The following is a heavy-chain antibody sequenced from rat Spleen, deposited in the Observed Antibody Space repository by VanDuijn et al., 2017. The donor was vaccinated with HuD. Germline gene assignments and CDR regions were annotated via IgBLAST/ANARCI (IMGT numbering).Heavy chain of an antibody. D-gene: IGHD1-11*01. Sequence: EVHMVESGGGLVQPGRSMKLSCAASGFTFSLYYMAWVRQAPTKGLEWVASISSGGGSTYYRDPVKGRFTISRDIAKSTLYLQMDSLGSEDTATYYCARRHYGYTDYFDYWGQGVMVTVSS. CDR3: ARRHYGYTDYFDY. CDR2: ISSGGGST. V-gene: IGHV5-25*01. CDR1: GFTFSLYY. J-gene: IGHJ2*01.